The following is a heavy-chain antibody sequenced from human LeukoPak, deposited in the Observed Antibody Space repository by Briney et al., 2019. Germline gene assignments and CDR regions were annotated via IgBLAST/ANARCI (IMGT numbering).Heavy chain of an antibody. D-gene: IGHD1-26*01. CDR1: GFTFISYT. Sequence: GGCLRLSCAASGFTFISYTMGCVCPGPGEALECVSTISGSGGSTYYADSVKGRFTISRDNSKNTLYLQMNSLRAEDTAVYYCAKDLYSGSYYVWDYWGQGTLVTVSS. V-gene: IGHV3-23*01. J-gene: IGHJ4*02. CDR3: AKDLYSGSYYVWDY. CDR2: ISGSGGST.